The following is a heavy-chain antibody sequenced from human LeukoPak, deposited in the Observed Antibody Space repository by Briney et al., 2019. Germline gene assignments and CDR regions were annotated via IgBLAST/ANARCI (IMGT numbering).Heavy chain of an antibody. D-gene: IGHD6-6*01. J-gene: IGHJ6*02. CDR1: GGSISSSSYY. V-gene: IGHV4-39*01. Sequence: SETLSLTCTVSGGSISSSSYYWGWIRQPPGKGLEWIGSIYYSGSTYYNPSLKSRVTISVDTSKNQVSLKLSSVIAADTAVYYCARRVVQAGMDVWGQGTTVTVSS. CDR2: IYYSGST. CDR3: ARRVVQAGMDV.